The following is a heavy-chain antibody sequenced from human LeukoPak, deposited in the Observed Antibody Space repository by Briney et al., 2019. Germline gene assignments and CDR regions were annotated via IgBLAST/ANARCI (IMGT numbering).Heavy chain of an antibody. Sequence: SETLSLTCIVSGGSISSANYCWSWIRQPAGKGLEWIGYIYYSGSTNYNPSLKSRVTISVDTSKNQFSLKLSSVTAADTAVYYCARERFGEMYYFDYWGQGTLVTVSS. D-gene: IGHD3-10*01. CDR2: IYYSGST. V-gene: IGHV4-61*10. CDR3: ARERFGEMYYFDY. CDR1: GGSISSANYC. J-gene: IGHJ4*02.